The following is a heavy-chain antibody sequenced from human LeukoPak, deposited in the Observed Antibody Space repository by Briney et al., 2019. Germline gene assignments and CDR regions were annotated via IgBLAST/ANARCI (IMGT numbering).Heavy chain of an antibody. J-gene: IGHJ4*02. CDR1: GGSLSSSTW. D-gene: IGHD3-10*01. V-gene: IGHV4-4*02. CDR3: ARHPNYYGSG. Sequence: SETLSLTCTVSGGSLSSSTWWNWVRQPPGKGLEWIGQIYHSGTTNYSPSLKSRVSISVDESKNQFSLNLTSVTAADTAVYFCARHPNYYGSGWGQGIQVTVSS. CDR2: IYHSGTT.